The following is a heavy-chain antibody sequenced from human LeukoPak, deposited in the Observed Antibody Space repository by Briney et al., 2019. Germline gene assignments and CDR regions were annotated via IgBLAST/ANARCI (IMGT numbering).Heavy chain of an antibody. D-gene: IGHD5-24*01. V-gene: IGHV3-7*01. CDR2: IKQDGSEK. Sequence: GGSLRLSCAASGFTFSSYWTSWVRQAPGKGLEWVANIKQDGSEKYYVDSVKGRFTISRDNAKNSLYLQMNSLRAEDTAVYYCARDLYGYNDAFDIWGQGTMVTVSS. CDR3: ARDLYGYNDAFDI. CDR1: GFTFSSYW. J-gene: IGHJ3*02.